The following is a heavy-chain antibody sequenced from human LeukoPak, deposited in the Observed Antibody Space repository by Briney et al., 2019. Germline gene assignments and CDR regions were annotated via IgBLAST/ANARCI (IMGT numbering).Heavy chain of an antibody. V-gene: IGHV3-23*01. D-gene: IGHD4-17*01. CDR3: AKEGDYSNAASEWGFDS. CDR1: GFTFSIYA. J-gene: IGHJ4*02. Sequence: PGGSLRLSCAASGFTFSIYAMSWVRQAPGKGLEWVSGISGSSSHTLDADSVRGRFIISRDNTRNTLYLHMNSLRAEDTALYYCAKEGDYSNAASEWGFDSWGQGTLVTVSS. CDR2: ISGSSSHT.